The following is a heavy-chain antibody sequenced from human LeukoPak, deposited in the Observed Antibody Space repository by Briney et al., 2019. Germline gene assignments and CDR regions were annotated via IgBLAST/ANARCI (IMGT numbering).Heavy chain of an antibody. J-gene: IGHJ5*02. CDR3: ARRGPGSSSWYWRSHFSWFDP. Sequence: GESLKISCKGSGYRFTSYWIGWVRQMPGKGLEWMGIIYPGDSDTRYSPSFQGQVTISADKSISTAYLQWSSLKASDTAMYYCARRGPGSSSWYWRSHFSWFDPWGQGTLVTVSS. CDR2: IYPGDSDT. D-gene: IGHD6-13*01. CDR1: GYRFTSYW. V-gene: IGHV5-51*01.